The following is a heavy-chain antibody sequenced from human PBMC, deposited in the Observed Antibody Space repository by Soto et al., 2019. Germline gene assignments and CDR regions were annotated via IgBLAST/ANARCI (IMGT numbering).Heavy chain of an antibody. V-gene: IGHV3-21*01. CDR3: ASVRLKYSYDRALSYP. Sequence: PGESLKISCAASGFTFSSYSMNWVRQAPGKGLEWVSSISSSSSYIYYADSVKGRFTISRDNAKNSLYLQMNSLRAEDTAVYYCASVRLKYSYDRALSYPWGQGSLVTVST. CDR1: GFTFSSYS. J-gene: IGHJ5*02. CDR2: ISSSSSYI. D-gene: IGHD3-22*01.